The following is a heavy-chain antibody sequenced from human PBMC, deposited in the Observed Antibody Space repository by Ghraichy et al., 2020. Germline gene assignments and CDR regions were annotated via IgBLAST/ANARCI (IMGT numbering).Heavy chain of an antibody. J-gene: IGHJ6*02. Sequence: GGSLRLSCLASGFIFDEYTMTWFRQAPGKGLEWVGFIKSKAYGETTEYAASVNGRFTISRDDSRSIAYLQMNSLKTEDTAVYHCTRLFESSSYYGGTYFYYGLDVWGQGTTVTVSS. V-gene: IGHV3-49*03. CDR3: TRLFESSSYYGGTYFYYGLDV. CDR2: IKSKAYGETT. CDR1: GFIFDEYT. D-gene: IGHD3-10*01.